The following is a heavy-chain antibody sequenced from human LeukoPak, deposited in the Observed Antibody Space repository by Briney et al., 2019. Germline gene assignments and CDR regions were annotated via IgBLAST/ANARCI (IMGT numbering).Heavy chain of an antibody. CDR2: IRSKAYGGTT. CDR3: TTTGGSYFPYYFDY. Sequence: SGGSLRLSCTASGFTFGDYVMSWVRQAPGKGLEWVGFIRSKAYGGTTEYAASVKGRFTISRDDSKSIAYLQMNSLRTEDTAVYYCTTTGGSYFPYYFDYWGQGTLVTVSS. D-gene: IGHD1-26*01. J-gene: IGHJ4*02. V-gene: IGHV3-49*04. CDR1: GFTFGDYV.